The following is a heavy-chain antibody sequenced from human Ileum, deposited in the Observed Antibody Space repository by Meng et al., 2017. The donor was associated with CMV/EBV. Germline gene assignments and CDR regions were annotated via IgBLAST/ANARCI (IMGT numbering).Heavy chain of an antibody. V-gene: IGHV3-74*03. CDR2: INNDRSSA. CDR3: ARDPEGY. J-gene: IGHJ4*02. CDR1: GLTIRTDW. Sequence: LSFSRLAAGLTIRTDWVHWVRQVPGRGLVGVSGINNDRSSATYEDFVKGRYTMSRNNAKNTAYLEMNSMGPENTAMYYCARDPEGYWGQGTLVTVSS. D-gene: IGHD1-14*01.